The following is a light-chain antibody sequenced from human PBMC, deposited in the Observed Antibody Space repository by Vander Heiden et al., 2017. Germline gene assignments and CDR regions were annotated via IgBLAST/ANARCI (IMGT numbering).Light chain of an antibody. J-gene: IGKJ5*01. CDR2: GAS. Sequence: ETVLTQSPGTLSLSPGERATLSCRASQSVSSSYLAWYQQKPGQAPRLLIYGASSSATGIPDRFTGSGSWTDFTLTISRRDTEDFAMYYFQQDCRWNTFGQGTRLEIK. CDR1: QSVSSSY. CDR3: QQDCRWNT. V-gene: IGKV3-20*01.